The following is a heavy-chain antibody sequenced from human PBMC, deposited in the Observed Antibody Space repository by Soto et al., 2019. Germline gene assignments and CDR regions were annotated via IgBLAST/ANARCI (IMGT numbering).Heavy chain of an antibody. V-gene: IGHV1-46*03. CDR1: GYTFTTYY. Sequence: QVQLVQSGAEVKKPGASVKVSCKASGYTFTTYYMHWVRQAPGQGLEWLGIINPNGGSTSSSQKFQGRVTMTRDTSTSTVYMELSSLRFEDTAVYYCARDQQGIQSNDPKYYFDYWGQGTLVTVSS. D-gene: IGHD5-18*01. CDR3: ARDQQGIQSNDPKYYFDY. CDR2: INPNGGST. J-gene: IGHJ4*02.